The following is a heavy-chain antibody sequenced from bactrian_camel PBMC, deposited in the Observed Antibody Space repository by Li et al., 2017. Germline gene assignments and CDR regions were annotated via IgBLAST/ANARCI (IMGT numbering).Heavy chain of an antibody. J-gene: IGHJ4*01. CDR2: LSIVEDRP. V-gene: IGHV3S40*01. CDR1: GYPYNSDN. Sequence: DVQLVESGGDSVQAGGPLRLTCDAIGYPYNSDNCMAWFRQAPGKKREGVAALSIVEDRPYYADSVKGRFTISLNNAKNTAILEMGNLKPEDTAMYYCAAGNSDFTLPEPYEFAYRGQGTQVTVS. D-gene: IGHD4*01. CDR3: AAGNSDFTLPEPYEFAY.